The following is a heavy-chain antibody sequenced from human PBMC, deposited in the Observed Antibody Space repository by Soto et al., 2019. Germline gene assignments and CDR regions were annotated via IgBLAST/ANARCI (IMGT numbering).Heavy chain of an antibody. Sequence: SVKVSCKASGGTFSSYAINWVRQAPGQGLEWMGGIIPIFGTANYAQKFQGRVTIIADKSTSTAYMELSSLRSEDTAVYYCAREKYNWNDSAYYGMDVWGQGTTVTVPS. V-gene: IGHV1-69*06. CDR1: GGTFSSYA. CDR2: IIPIFGTA. J-gene: IGHJ6*02. CDR3: AREKYNWNDSAYYGMDV. D-gene: IGHD1-1*01.